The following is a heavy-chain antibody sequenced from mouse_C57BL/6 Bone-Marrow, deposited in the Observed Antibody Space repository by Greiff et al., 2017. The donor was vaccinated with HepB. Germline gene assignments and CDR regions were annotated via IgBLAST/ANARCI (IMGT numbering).Heavy chain of an antibody. V-gene: IGHV1-42*01. CDR2: INPSTGGT. Sequence: EVQGVESGPELVKPGASVKISCKASGYSFTGYYMNWVKQSPEKSLEWIGEINPSTGGTTYNQKFKAKATLTVDKSSSTAYMQLKSLTSEDSAVYYCARSAGTNYFDYWGQGTTLTVSS. D-gene: IGHD4-1*01. CDR1: GYSFTGYY. CDR3: ARSAGTNYFDY. J-gene: IGHJ2*01.